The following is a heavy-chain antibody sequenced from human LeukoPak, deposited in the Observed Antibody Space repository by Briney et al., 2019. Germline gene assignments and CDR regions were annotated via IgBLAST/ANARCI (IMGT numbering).Heavy chain of an antibody. D-gene: IGHD4-23*01. V-gene: IGHV3-23*01. CDR2: ISGRDGNT. J-gene: IGHJ4*02. CDR1: GFTFSTYG. CDR3: ARAVGSFDY. Sequence: GGSLRLSCAASGFTFSTYGMNWVRQAPGKGLEWVSAISGRDGNTYYAESVKGRFTISRDNSKNTLYLQINSLRAEDTAVYYCARAVGSFDYWGQGTLVTVSS.